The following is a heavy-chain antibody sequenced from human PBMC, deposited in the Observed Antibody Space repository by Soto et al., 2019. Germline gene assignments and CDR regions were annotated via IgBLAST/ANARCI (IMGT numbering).Heavy chain of an antibody. CDR1: GFTFSIYW. CDR2: IRGDGSST. V-gene: IGHV3-74*01. CDR3: ARGVTNRFAFGDP. J-gene: IGHJ5*02. Sequence: EVQLVESGGGLVHPGGSLRLSCAASGFTFSIYWMHWVRQVPGKGLVWVSRIRGDGSSTSYADSVKGRFTISRDNAKDTLYLQLTSLRSEDTAMYYCARGVTNRFAFGDPWGQGTLVTVSS. D-gene: IGHD2-8*01.